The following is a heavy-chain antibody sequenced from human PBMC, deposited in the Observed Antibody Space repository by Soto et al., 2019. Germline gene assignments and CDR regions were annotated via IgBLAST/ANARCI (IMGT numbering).Heavy chain of an antibody. CDR2: ISAYNGNT. D-gene: IGHD5-18*01. V-gene: IGHV1-18*01. Sequence: ASVKVSCKTSGDTFSSYAISWVRQAPGQGLEWMGWISAYNGNTNYAQKLQGRVTMTTDTSTSTAYMELRSLRSDDTAVYYCANMGYSYGPLTYWGQGTLVTVSS. J-gene: IGHJ4*02. CDR1: GDTFSSYA. CDR3: ANMGYSYGPLTY.